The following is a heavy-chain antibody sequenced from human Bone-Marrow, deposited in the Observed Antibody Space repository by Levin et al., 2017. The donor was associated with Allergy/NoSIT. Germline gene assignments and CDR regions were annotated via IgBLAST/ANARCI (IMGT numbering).Heavy chain of an antibody. V-gene: IGHV3-7*01. CDR1: GLTLSNSW. CDR3: ARSPDCSRGSVFDS. Sequence: GESLKISCAASGLTLSNSWMNWVRQAPGGGLEWVANINQDGSEKNYLTSVRGRFTISRDDAKNSLHLQMNSLRVEDTALYYGARSPDCSRGSVFDSWGQGTLVTVSS. D-gene: IGHD2-21*02. J-gene: IGHJ4*02. CDR2: INQDGSEK.